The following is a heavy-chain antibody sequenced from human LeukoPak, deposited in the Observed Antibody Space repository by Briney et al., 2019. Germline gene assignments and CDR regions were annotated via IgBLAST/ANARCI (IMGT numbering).Heavy chain of an antibody. Sequence: TSETLSLTCTVSGGSISSYYWSWIRQPPGKGLEWIGYIYYSGNTYYNPSLKSRVTISVDTSKNQFSLKLSSVTAADTAVYYCARGWIVGARGPDYWGQGTLVTVSS. J-gene: IGHJ4*02. CDR1: GGSISSYY. CDR2: IYYSGNT. CDR3: ARGWIVGARGPDY. V-gene: IGHV4-59*12. D-gene: IGHD1-26*01.